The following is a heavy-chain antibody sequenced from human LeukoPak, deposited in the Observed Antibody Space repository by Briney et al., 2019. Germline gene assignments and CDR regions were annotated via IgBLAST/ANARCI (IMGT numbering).Heavy chain of an antibody. CDR2: IIPILGIA. CDR3: ARDPGYYDSSGYYYYGMDV. CDR1: GGTFSSYT. J-gene: IGHJ6*02. V-gene: IGHV1-69*04. Sequence: TVKVSCKASGGTFSSYTISWVRQAPGQGLEWMGRIIPILGIANYAQKFQGRVTITADKSTSTAYMELSSLRSEDTAVYYCARDPGYYDSSGYYYYGMDVWGQGTTVTVSS. D-gene: IGHD3-22*01.